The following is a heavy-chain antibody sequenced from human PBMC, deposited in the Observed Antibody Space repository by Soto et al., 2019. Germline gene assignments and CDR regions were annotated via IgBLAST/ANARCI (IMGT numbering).Heavy chain of an antibody. CDR1: GFTFSNYG. CDR3: AKDMAAAAHQGDAFDI. CDR2: IWNDGTNK. Sequence: QVQLVESGGGVVQPGRSLTLSCAASGFTFSNYGMHWVRQAPGKGVEWVAVIWNDGTNKYYVDSVRGRFTISRDDSKNTLYLEMNSLRAEDTGVYYCAKDMAAAAHQGDAFDIWGLGTMVSVSA. J-gene: IGHJ3*02. D-gene: IGHD6-13*01. V-gene: IGHV3-33*03.